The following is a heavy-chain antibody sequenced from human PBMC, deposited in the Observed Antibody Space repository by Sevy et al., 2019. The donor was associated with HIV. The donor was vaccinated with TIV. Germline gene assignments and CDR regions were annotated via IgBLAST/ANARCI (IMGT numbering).Heavy chain of an antibody. D-gene: IGHD4-17*01. CDR2: IRYDGSNK. Sequence: GGSLRLSCAASGFTFSSYGMHWVRQAPGKGLERVAFIRYDGSNKYYADSVKGRFTISRDNSKNTLYLQMNSLRAEDTAVYYCAKEKGSTVKGGSYYYYYGMDVWGQGTTVTVSS. CDR3: AKEKGSTVKGGSYYYYYGMDV. CDR1: GFTFSSYG. J-gene: IGHJ6*02. V-gene: IGHV3-30*02.